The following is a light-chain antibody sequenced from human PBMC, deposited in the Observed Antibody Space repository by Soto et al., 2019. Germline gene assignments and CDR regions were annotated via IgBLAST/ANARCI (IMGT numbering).Light chain of an antibody. V-gene: IGKV1-33*01. CDR2: DAS. Sequence: DIQMTQSPSSLSASVGDRVTITCQASQDITIYLNWYQQRPGRAPKLLIYDASTLETGVPSRFSGSGSGTDFTFTISSLLPEDIATYYCQHYDNLPFTFGPGTKVDI. CDR3: QHYDNLPFT. J-gene: IGKJ3*01. CDR1: QDITIY.